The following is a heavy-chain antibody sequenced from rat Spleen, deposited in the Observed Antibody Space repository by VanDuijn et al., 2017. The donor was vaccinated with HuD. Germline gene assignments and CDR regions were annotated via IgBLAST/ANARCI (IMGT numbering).Heavy chain of an antibody. CDR1: GFTFSDFY. D-gene: IGHD5-1*01. CDR3: ARHGPGTRYFDF. V-gene: IGHV5-29*01. J-gene: IGHJ1*01. Sequence: EVQLVESDGGLVQPGRSLKLSCAASGFTFSDFYMAWVRQAPTKGLEWVATISHDGSKTYYRDSVKGRFTISRDTAKNTLYLQMNSLRSDDTATYYCARHGPGTRYFDFWGPGTMVTVSS. CDR2: ISHDGSKT.